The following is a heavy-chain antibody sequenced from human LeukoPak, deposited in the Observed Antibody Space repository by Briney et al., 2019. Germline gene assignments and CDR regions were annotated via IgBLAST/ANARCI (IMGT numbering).Heavy chain of an antibody. D-gene: IGHD3-22*01. CDR2: ISSSSYT. V-gene: IGHV3-11*06. CDR3: ARTTYYYDSSGYSTN. CDR1: GFTFSDYY. Sequence: GGSLRLSCAASGFTFSDYYMSWSRQAPGKGLEWVSYISSSSYTNYADSVKGRFTISRDNAKNSLYLQMNSLRAEDTAVYYCARTTYYYDSSGYSTNWGQGTLVTVSS. J-gene: IGHJ4*02.